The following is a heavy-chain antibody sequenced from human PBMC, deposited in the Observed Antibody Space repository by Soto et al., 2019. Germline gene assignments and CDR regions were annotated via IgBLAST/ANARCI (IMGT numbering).Heavy chain of an antibody. CDR3: ARGGEGYNWNDYYYYGMDV. CDR1: GGSVSSGRYY. J-gene: IGHJ6*02. D-gene: IGHD1-1*01. CDR2: IYYSGST. V-gene: IGHV4-61*01. Sequence: PSETLSLTCTVSGGSVSSGRYYWSWIRQPPGKGLEWIGYIYYSGSTKYNPSLKSRVTISVETSKNQFSLKLSSVTAADTAVYYCARGGEGYNWNDYYYYGMDVWGQGTTVTVSS.